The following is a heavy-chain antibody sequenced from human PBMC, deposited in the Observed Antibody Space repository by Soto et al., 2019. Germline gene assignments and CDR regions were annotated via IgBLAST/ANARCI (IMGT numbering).Heavy chain of an antibody. CDR2: ISAYNGNT. D-gene: IGHD4-17*01. CDR1: GYTFTSYG. CDR3: AIPTVTYLSFDY. V-gene: IGHV1-18*01. J-gene: IGHJ4*02. Sequence: VSCKASGYTFTSYGISWVRQAPGQGLEWMGWISAYNGNTNYAQKLQGRVTMTTDTSTSTAYMELRSLRSDDTAVYYCAIPTVTYLSFDYWGEGTLVTVSP.